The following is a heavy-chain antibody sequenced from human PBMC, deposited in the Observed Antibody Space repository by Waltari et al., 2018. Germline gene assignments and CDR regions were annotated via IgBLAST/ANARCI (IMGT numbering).Heavy chain of an antibody. D-gene: IGHD2-2*01. V-gene: IGHV1-69*10. CDR2: IIPILGIA. CDR1: GGTFSSYA. J-gene: IGHJ4*02. CDR3: ARDRALACSTSCYFFDY. Sequence: QVQLVQSGAEVKKPGSSVKVSCKASGGTFSSYAISWVRQAHGQGLEWMGGIIPILGIANYAQKFQGRVTITADKSTSTAYMELSSLRSEDTAVYYCARDRALACSTSCYFFDYWGQGTLVTVSS.